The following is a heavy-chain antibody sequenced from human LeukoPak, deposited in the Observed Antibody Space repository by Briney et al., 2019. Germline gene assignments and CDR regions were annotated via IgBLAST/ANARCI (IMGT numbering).Heavy chain of an antibody. CDR3: APGPIGHPSNY. Sequence: ASVKVSCKASGYTFTSYAMNWVRQAPGQGLEWMGWINTNTGNPTYAQGFTGRFVFSLDTSVSTAYLQISSLEAEDTAVYYCAPGPIGHPSNYWGQGTLVTVSS. V-gene: IGHV7-4-1*02. CDR2: INTNTGNP. J-gene: IGHJ4*02. CDR1: GYTFTSYA.